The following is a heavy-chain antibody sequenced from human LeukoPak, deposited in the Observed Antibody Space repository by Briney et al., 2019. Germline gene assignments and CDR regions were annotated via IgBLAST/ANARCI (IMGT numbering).Heavy chain of an antibody. CDR1: GGPISDYY. Sequence: PSETLSLTCTVSGGPISDYYWTWIRQPPGKGLEWIGHIFYSGSTNYNPSLKGRVTISVDTSKNQFSLRLSSVTAADTAAYYCARTTMVRGTYYMDVWGRGTTVTVSS. J-gene: IGHJ6*03. CDR2: IFYSGST. V-gene: IGHV4-59*01. D-gene: IGHD3-10*01. CDR3: ARTTMVRGTYYMDV.